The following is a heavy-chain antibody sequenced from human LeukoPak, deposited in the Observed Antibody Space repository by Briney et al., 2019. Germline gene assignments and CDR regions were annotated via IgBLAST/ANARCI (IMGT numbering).Heavy chain of an antibody. D-gene: IGHD3-22*01. J-gene: IGHJ4*02. Sequence: PSETLSLTCTVSGGSISSSSYFWGWIRQPPGKGLEWIGYIYYSGSTNYNPSLKSRVTISVDTSKNQFSLKLSSVTAADTAVYYCARVILGDSSGYLLYYFDYWGQGTLVTVSS. CDR2: IYYSGST. CDR1: GGSISSSSYF. CDR3: ARVILGDSSGYLLYYFDY. V-gene: IGHV4-61*05.